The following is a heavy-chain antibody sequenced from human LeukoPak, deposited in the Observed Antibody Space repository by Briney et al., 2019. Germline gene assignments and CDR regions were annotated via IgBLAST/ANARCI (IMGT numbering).Heavy chain of an antibody. Sequence: ASVKVSCKASGYTFTDNYMHWVRQAPGQGLARMGWINPHSGDTNYAQSFQGRVTMTRDTSISTAYIELSRLRSDVTAVYYCARGRANNYFGMDAWGQGTTVTVSS. V-gene: IGHV1-2*02. CDR1: GYTFTDNY. CDR3: ARGRANNYFGMDA. J-gene: IGHJ6*02. CDR2: INPHSGDT. D-gene: IGHD2/OR15-2a*01.